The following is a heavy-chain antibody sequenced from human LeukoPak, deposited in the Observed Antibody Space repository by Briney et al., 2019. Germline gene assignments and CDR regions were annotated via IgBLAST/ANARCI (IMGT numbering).Heavy chain of an antibody. V-gene: IGHV4-38-2*02. CDR1: GYSVTSGYY. D-gene: IGHD2-21*01. CDR2: IHHSGST. J-gene: IGHJ4*02. Sequence: PSETLSLTCTVSGYSVTSGYYWAWIRQPPGKGLEWIGSIHHSGSTYYNPSLKSRVNMSVDTAKNQFSLKLSSVTAADTAVYYCARGFRSCDFWGQGTLVTVSS. CDR3: ARGFRSCDF.